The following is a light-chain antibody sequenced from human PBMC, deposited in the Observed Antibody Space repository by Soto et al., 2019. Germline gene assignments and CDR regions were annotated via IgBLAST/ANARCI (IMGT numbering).Light chain of an antibody. J-gene: IGLJ1*01. CDR2: STN. CDR1: SGSVSTSHF. Sequence: QAVVTQEPSFSVSPGGTVTLTCGLRSGSVSTSHFASWYQQTPGQAPRTLIYSTNTRSSGVPDRFSGSIFGNTASLTISGLQAEDEADYFCCSYAGGYTYLFGTGTKLTVL. V-gene: IGLV8-61*01. CDR3: CSYAGGYTYL.